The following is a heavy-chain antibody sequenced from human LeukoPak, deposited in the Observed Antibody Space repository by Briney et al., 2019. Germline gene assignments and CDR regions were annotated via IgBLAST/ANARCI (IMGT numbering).Heavy chain of an antibody. CDR2: IDHSGST. J-gene: IGHJ5*02. V-gene: IGHV4-34*01. CDR3: AKTIRVRGDAYNWFDP. D-gene: IGHD3-10*01. Sequence: SETLSLTCSVYGGSFSGYYWSWIRQPPGKGLEWIGEIDHSGSTKYNSSLKSRVTISLDTSKNQFFLKLSSVTAADTAVYYCAKTIRVRGDAYNWFDPWGQGTLVTVSS. CDR1: GGSFSGYY.